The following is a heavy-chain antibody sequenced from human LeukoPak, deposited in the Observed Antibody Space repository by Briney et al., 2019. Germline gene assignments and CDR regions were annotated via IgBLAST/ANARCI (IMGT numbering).Heavy chain of an antibody. CDR2: IYYSGST. Sequence: SETLSLTCIVSGGSINSYYWSWIRQPPWKGLEWIGYIYYSGSTNYNPSLKSRVTISVATSKKEFSLKLTSVTAADAAVYYCARGGDNSGWYFGYWGQGTLVTVSS. V-gene: IGHV4-59*01. CDR1: GGSINSYY. CDR3: ARGGDNSGWYFGY. D-gene: IGHD6-19*01. J-gene: IGHJ4*02.